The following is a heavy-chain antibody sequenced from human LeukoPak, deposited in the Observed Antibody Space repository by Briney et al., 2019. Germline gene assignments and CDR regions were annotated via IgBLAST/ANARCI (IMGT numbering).Heavy chain of an antibody. J-gene: IGHJ5*02. CDR3: VGGKSSYGT. D-gene: IGHD5-18*01. V-gene: IGHV3-48*01. CDR2: ISSSSSTI. Sequence: GGSLRLSCAASGLTFSRYSMNWVRQAPGKGLEWVSYISSSSSTIYYADSVKGRFTISRDNAKNSLYLQMNRLRAEDTAVYYCVGGKSSYGTWGQGTLVTVSS. CDR1: GLTFSRYS.